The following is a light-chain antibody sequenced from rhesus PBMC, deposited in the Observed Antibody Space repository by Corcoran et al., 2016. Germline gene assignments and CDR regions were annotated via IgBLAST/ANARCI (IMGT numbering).Light chain of an antibody. Sequence: DIQMTQSPSSLSASVGDTVTITCRASQSISSWLDWYQQKPGKAPNFLIFKESSLKSGVPSRFRGSGFGKDFTLPISSLQPEDFATYYCLHYSSSPFTFGPVTKLDIK. CDR3: LHYSSSPFT. V-gene: IGKV1-22*01. CDR2: KES. CDR1: QSISSW. J-gene: IGKJ3*01.